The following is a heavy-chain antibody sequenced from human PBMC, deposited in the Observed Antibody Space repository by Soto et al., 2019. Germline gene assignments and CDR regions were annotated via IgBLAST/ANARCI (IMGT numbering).Heavy chain of an antibody. D-gene: IGHD3-22*01. CDR3: TTDLSYYDRAEAFDI. CDR1: GYTFTSYG. Sequence: ASGYTFTSYGISWVRQAPGKGLEWVGRIKSKTDGGTTDYAAPVKGRFTISRDDSKNTLYLQMNSLKTEDTAVYYCTTDLSYYDRAEAFDIWGQGTMVTVSS. J-gene: IGHJ3*02. CDR2: IKSKTDGGTT. V-gene: IGHV3-15*01.